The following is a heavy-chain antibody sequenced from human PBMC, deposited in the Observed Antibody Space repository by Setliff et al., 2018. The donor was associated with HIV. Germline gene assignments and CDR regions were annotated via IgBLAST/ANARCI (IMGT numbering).Heavy chain of an antibody. CDR1: GYTFTNYC. CDR3: ARDRTAGYNYDYGY. V-gene: IGHV1-46*01. D-gene: IGHD3-16*01. J-gene: IGHJ4*02. Sequence: ASVKVSCKASGYTFTNYCIHWVRQAPGQGLEWLGMFNPSGGSTAYAQKFQGRVTMTRDTSTTTVYMDLSGLRSGDTAVHYCARDRTAGYNYDYGYWGQGTLVTVSS. CDR2: FNPSGGST.